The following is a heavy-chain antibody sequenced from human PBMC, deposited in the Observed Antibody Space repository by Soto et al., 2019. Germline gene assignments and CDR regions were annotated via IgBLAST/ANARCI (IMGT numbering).Heavy chain of an antibody. Sequence: QLVESGGGLVQPGGSLRLSCAASGFTVSSNYMNWVRQAPGKGLEWLSVLYSGAGTYYADSAQDRFTISRDNSKYTLYLQLNSPRAEDTANYYYVRECGGDCTIAFDLWGQGTMVTVSP. D-gene: IGHD2-21*01. J-gene: IGHJ3*01. CDR3: VRECGGDCTIAFDL. V-gene: IGHV3-66*01. CDR2: LYSGAGT. CDR1: GFTVSSNY.